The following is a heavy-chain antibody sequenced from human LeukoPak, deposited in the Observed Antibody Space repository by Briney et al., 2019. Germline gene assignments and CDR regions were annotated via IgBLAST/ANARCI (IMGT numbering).Heavy chain of an antibody. CDR3: ARFYDSSGWYFQH. CDR2: IYPRDGST. V-gene: IGHV1-46*01. D-gene: IGHD3-22*01. CDR1: GYTFTSNY. J-gene: IGHJ1*01. Sequence: GASVKVSCKASGYTFTSNYIHWVRQAPGQGLEWMGMIYPRDGSTSYAQKFQGRVTVTRDTSTSTVHMELSGLRSEDTAVYYCARFYDSSGWYFQHWGQGTLVTVSS.